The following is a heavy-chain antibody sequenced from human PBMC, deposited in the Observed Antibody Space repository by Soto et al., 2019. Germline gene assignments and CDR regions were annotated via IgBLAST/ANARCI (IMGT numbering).Heavy chain of an antibody. CDR2: INHSGST. D-gene: IGHD2-15*01. J-gene: IGHJ4*02. V-gene: IGHV4-34*01. CDR1: GGSFSGYY. CDR3: ARGYCSGGSCYSGLGYYFDY. Sequence: PSETLSLTCAVYGGSFSGYYWSWIRQPPGKGLEWIGEINHSGSTNYNPSLKSRVTISVDTSKNQFSLKLSSVTAADTAVYYCARGYCSGGSCYSGLGYYFDYWGQGTLVTVSS.